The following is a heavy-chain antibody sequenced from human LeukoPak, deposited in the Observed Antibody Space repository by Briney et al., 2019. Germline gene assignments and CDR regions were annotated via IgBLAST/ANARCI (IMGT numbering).Heavy chain of an antibody. V-gene: IGHV3-11*06. CDR3: AREHSSVSSESKGYDL. J-gene: IGHJ5*02. CDR1: GFSFSNYA. CDR2: ISFSHHT. D-gene: IGHD6-19*01. Sequence: GGSLRLSCAASGFSFSNYAMSWVRQAPGKGLEWISYISFSHHTNYADSVKGRFTISRDDARNSLFLQMNSLRAEDTAVYYCAREHSSVSSESKGYDLWGQGTLVTVSS.